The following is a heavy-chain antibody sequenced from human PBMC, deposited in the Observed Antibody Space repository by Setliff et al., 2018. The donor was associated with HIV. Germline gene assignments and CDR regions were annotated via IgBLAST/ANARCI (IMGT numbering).Heavy chain of an antibody. D-gene: IGHD6-13*01. V-gene: IGHV1-2*02. CDR3: ARAAGYSSSWHRYAFEI. CDR1: GYTFTGYY. CDR2: IDPNSGDT. J-gene: IGHJ3*02. Sequence: ASVKVSCKASGYTFTGYYLHWVRQAPGQGLEWTGWIDPNSGDTNYEQKFQGRVSMTRDTSISTVYMELSSLRSDDTAVYYCARAAGYSSSWHRYAFEIWGQGTMVTVS.